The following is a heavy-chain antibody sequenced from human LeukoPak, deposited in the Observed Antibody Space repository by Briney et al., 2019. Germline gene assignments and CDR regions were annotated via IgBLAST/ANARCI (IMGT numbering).Heavy chain of an antibody. CDR2: INSDGSST. V-gene: IGHV3-74*01. D-gene: IGHD3-10*01. J-gene: IGHJ4*02. Sequence: GGSLRLSCAASGFTFSSYWMHWVRQAPGKGLVWVSRINSDGSSTSYADSVKGRFTISRDNSKNTLYLQMNSLRAEDTAVYYCARERRNGFGDLPIGFDYWGQGTLVTVSS. CDR3: ARERRNGFGDLPIGFDY. CDR1: GFTFSSYW.